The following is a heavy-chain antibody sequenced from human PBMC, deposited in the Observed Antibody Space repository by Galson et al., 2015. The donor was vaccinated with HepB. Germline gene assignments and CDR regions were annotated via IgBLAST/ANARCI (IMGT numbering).Heavy chain of an antibody. Sequence: CAISGDSVSSYSVWNRIRQSPSRGLEWLGRTYYRSQWHYEYAEFVKGRITVKPDTSKNQFSLYLSSVTPEDTAIYFCVRGWNDVWPRFDPWGPGTLVTVSS. CDR3: VRGWNDVWPRFDP. V-gene: IGHV6-1*01. CDR1: GDSVSSYSV. J-gene: IGHJ5*02. D-gene: IGHD1-1*01. CDR2: TYYRSQWHY.